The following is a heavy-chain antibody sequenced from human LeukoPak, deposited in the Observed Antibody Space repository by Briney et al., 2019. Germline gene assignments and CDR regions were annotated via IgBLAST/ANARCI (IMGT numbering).Heavy chain of an antibody. J-gene: IGHJ5*01. V-gene: IGHV4-34*01. CDR2: INHSGRT. Sequence: PSETLSFTCAVFGWTFSSYYWSWLRQTPGKGLEWMGEINHSGRTNYNPSLKSRVTLSVDTTKTQFSLKISSVTAAATAVYCCARPYCSGTYWFDSWGQGTLVTVSS. CDR3: ARPYCSGTYWFDS. D-gene: IGHD1-7*01. CDR1: GWTFSSYY.